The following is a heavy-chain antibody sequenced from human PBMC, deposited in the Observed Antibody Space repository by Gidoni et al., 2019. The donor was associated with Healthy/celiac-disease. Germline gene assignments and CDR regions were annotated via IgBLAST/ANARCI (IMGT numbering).Heavy chain of an antibody. CDR1: GFTFSSYA. D-gene: IGHD3-16*02. Sequence: EVQLLESGGGLVQPGGSLRLSCAASGFTFSSYAMSWVRQAPGKGLEWVSAISGSGGSTYYADSVKGLFTISRDNSKNTLYLQMNSLRAEDTAVYYCAKDASRLRLGELSLPAFDIWGQGTMVTVSS. CDR2: ISGSGGST. V-gene: IGHV3-23*01. CDR3: AKDASRLRLGELSLPAFDI. J-gene: IGHJ3*02.